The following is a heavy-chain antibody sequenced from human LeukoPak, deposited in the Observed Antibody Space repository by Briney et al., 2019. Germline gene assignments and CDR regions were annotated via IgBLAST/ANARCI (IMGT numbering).Heavy chain of an antibody. Sequence: SETLSLTCTVSGGSISSGGYYWSWIRQHPGKGLEWIGYIYYSGSTYYNPSLKSRVIISVDTSKNQFSLKLSSVTAADTAVYYCARASITMVRGVDDAFDIWGQGTMVTVSS. J-gene: IGHJ3*02. CDR1: GGSISSGGYY. D-gene: IGHD3-10*01. CDR2: IYYSGST. CDR3: ARASITMVRGVDDAFDI. V-gene: IGHV4-31*03.